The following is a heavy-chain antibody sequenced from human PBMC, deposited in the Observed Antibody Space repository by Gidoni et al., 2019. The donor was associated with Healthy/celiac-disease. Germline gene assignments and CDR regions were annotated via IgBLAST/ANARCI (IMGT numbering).Heavy chain of an antibody. Sequence: EVQLLASGGGLVQPVGSLSLSCAASGFTFSSYAMSWVRQAPGKGLEWVSAISGSGGRKYYADSVKGRFTISRDNSKNTLYLQMNSLRAEDTAVYYCAKDRGGGTKITIFGVVDYYYGMDVWGQGTTVTVSS. CDR1: GFTFSSYA. V-gene: IGHV3-23*01. CDR3: AKDRGGGTKITIFGVVDYYYGMDV. J-gene: IGHJ6*02. D-gene: IGHD3-3*01. CDR2: ISGSGGRK.